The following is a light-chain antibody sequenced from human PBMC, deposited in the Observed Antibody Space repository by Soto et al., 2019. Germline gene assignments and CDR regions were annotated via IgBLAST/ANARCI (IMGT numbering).Light chain of an antibody. CDR1: SSDVGSYDY. Sequence: QPVLTQPPSASGSPGQSVTLSCTGTSSDVGSYDYVSWYQQHPGKAPKVIIYALSKRPSGVPDRFSGSKSGNTASLTVSGLQAEDEADYYCSSYAGYNNYVFGTGTKLTVL. CDR2: ALS. V-gene: IGLV2-8*01. J-gene: IGLJ1*01. CDR3: SSYAGYNNYV.